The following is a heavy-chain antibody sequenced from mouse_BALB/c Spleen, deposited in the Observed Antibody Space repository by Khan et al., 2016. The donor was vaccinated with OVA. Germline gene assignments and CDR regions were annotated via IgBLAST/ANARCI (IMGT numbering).Heavy chain of an antibody. Sequence: QVQLKQSGAELAKPGASVKMSCKASGYTFTTYWMHWVKQRPGHGLEWIGYINPTSAYTYYNEKFKDKATLSADKSSSTAYMQLSSLTSEDSAVYYCARDRIDYWGQGTTLTVSS. J-gene: IGHJ2*01. CDR2: INPTSAYT. CDR3: ARDRIDY. CDR1: GYTFTTYW. V-gene: IGHV1-7*01.